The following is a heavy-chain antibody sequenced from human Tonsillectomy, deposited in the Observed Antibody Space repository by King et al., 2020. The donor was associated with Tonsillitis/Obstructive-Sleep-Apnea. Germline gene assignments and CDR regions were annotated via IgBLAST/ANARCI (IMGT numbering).Heavy chain of an antibody. V-gene: IGHV3-30*01. J-gene: IGHJ4*02. D-gene: IGHD2-2*01. CDR3: VRGPPVDILVVPAAIDY. CDR1: GFTFSSYA. Sequence: VQLVESGGGVVQPGRSLRLSCAASGFTFSSYAMHWVRQAPGKGLEWVAVISYDGRNKFYADSVKGRFTSSRDNSKNTLYLQMNSLRAEDTAVYYCVRGPPVDILVVPAAIDYWGQGTLVTVSS. CDR2: ISYDGRNK.